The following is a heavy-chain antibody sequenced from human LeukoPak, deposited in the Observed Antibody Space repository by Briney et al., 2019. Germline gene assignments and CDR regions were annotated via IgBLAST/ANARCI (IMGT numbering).Heavy chain of an antibody. CDR2: ISSSTTYI. D-gene: IGHD3-22*01. V-gene: IGHV3-21*01. Sequence: PGGFLRLSCAASGFTLRRYTMNWVRQAPGKGLEWVSSISSSTTYIYYADSVKGRFTISRDNAKNSLYLQMNSLRAEDTAVCYCARVGYYDSSDYYHEDGFDIWGQGTMVTVSS. CDR3: ARVGYYDSSDYYHEDGFDI. J-gene: IGHJ3*02. CDR1: GFTLRRYT.